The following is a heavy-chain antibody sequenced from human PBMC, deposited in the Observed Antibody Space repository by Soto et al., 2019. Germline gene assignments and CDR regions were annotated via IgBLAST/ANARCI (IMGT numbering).Heavy chain of an antibody. J-gene: IGHJ5*02. D-gene: IGHD2-15*01. V-gene: IGHV4-31*03. CDR3: AKTVVAATNWFDP. CDR2: IHHSGST. Sequence: QVQLQESGPGLVKPSQTLSLTCTVSGGSISSGGYSWTWIRQPPGEGLEWIGHIHHSGSTYYNPSLKRRLTISIDASKNQFSLNLSSVTVADTAVYYCAKTVVAATNWFDPWGQGPLVTFSS. CDR1: GGSISSGGYS.